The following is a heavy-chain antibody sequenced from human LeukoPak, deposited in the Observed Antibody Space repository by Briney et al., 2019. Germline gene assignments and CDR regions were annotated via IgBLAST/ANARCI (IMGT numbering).Heavy chain of an antibody. Sequence: SETLSLTCAVYGGSFSGYYWSWIRQPPGKGLEWIGEINHSGSTNYIPSLKSRVTISVDTSKNQFSLKLSSVTAADTAVYYCARGGLVVVPAAPGVRFDPWGQGTLVTVSS. CDR3: ARGGLVVVPAAPGVRFDP. V-gene: IGHV4-34*01. CDR1: GGSFSGYY. J-gene: IGHJ5*02. CDR2: INHSGST. D-gene: IGHD2-2*01.